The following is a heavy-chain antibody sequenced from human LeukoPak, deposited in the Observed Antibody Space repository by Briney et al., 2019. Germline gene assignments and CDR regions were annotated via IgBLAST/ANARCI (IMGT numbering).Heavy chain of an antibody. D-gene: IGHD1-26*01. CDR2: INSDRRTI. J-gene: IGHJ2*01. V-gene: IGHV3-48*04. CDR1: GFTFSSFS. Sequence: PGGSLRLSCAASGFTFSSFSMNWVRQAPGKGLEWLSYINSDRRTIYYADSVKGRFTISRDNAKNSLYLQMNSLRAEDTAVYYCARDPGGSAPVGYWYFDLWGRGTLVTVSS. CDR3: ARDPGGSAPVGYWYFDL.